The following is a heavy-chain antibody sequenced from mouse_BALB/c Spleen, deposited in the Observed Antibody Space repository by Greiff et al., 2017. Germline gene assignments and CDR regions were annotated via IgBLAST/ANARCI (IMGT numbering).Heavy chain of an antibody. V-gene: IGHV1-15*01. CDR3: TRQENYGNYFDY. J-gene: IGHJ2*01. CDR1: GYTFTDYE. CDR2: IDPETGGT. Sequence: QVQLQQSGAELVRPGASVTLSCKASGYTFTDYEMHWVKQTPVHGLEWIGAIDPETGGTAYNQKFKGKATLTADKSSSTAYMELRSLTSEDSAVYYCTRQENYGNYFDYWGQGTTLTVSS. D-gene: IGHD2-1*01.